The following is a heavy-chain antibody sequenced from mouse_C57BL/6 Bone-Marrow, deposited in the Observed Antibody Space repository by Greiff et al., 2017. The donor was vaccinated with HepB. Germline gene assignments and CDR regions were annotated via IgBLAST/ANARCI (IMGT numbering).Heavy chain of an antibody. Sequence: VQLQQSGAELVKPGASVKLSCKASGYTFTSYWMHWVKQRPGQGLEWIGMIHPNSGSTNYNEKFKSKATLTVDKSSSTAYMQLSSLTSEDSAVYYCAKRWLLPLYAMDYWGQGTSVTVSS. CDR2: IHPNSGST. CDR3: AKRWLLPLYAMDY. V-gene: IGHV1-64*01. J-gene: IGHJ4*01. D-gene: IGHD2-3*01. CDR1: GYTFTSYW.